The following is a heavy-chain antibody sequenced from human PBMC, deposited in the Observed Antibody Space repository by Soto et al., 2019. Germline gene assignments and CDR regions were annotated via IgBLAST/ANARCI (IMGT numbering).Heavy chain of an antibody. D-gene: IGHD1-7*01. CDR3: ARRYGTTFDY. CDR2: IFYSGST. J-gene: IGHJ4*02. Sequence: PSETLSLTCTVSGDSISPYYWSWIRQPPGKGLEWIGYIFYSGSTNYNPSLKSRVTISVDTSKNQFSLKLSSVTAADTAVYYCARRYGTTFDYWGQGTLVTVSS. CDR1: GDSISPYY. V-gene: IGHV4-59*01.